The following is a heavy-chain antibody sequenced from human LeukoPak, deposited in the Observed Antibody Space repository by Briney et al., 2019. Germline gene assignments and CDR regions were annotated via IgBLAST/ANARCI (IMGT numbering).Heavy chain of an antibody. Sequence: XVXCTAXGXXFTGYYMHWVRQAPGQGLEWMGRINPNSGGTNYAQKFQGRVTMTRDTSISTAHMELSSLTSDDTAVYYCARGGYSSGWYYFEYWGQGTLVTVSS. V-gene: IGHV1-2*06. CDR2: INPNSGGT. J-gene: IGHJ4*02. D-gene: IGHD6-19*01. CDR1: GXXFTGYY. CDR3: ARGGYSSGWYYFEY.